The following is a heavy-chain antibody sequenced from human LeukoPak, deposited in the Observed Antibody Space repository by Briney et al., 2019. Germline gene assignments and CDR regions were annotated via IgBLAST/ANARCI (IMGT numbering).Heavy chain of an antibody. CDR1: GASISRNTYY. CDR3: ARANYYDSSGYYYNAFDI. J-gene: IGHJ3*02. CDR2: FYYTGST. D-gene: IGHD3-22*01. Sequence: SETLSLTCSVSGASISRNTYYWGWIRQSPGKGLAWIGTFYYTGSTYYNPSLKSRITISVDTSKNHFSLKLSSVTAADTAVYYCARANYYDSSGYYYNAFDIWGQGTMVTVSS. V-gene: IGHV4-39*02.